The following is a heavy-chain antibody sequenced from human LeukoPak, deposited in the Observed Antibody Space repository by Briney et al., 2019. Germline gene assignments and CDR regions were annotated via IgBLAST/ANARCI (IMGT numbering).Heavy chain of an antibody. Sequence: ASVQVSCKASGYTFTSYDINWVRQATGQGLEWMGWMNHNSGNTGYAQKFQGRVTMTRNTSISTAYMELSSLRSEDTAVYYCARAWSSSSWFDYWGQGTLVTVSS. V-gene: IGHV1-8*01. D-gene: IGHD6-13*01. CDR1: GYTFTSYD. J-gene: IGHJ4*02. CDR3: ARAWSSSSWFDY. CDR2: MNHNSGNT.